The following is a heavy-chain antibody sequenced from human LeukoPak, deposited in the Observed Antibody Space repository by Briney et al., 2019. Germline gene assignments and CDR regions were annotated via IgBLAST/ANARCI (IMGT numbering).Heavy chain of an antibody. CDR2: ISPDGRET. V-gene: IGHV3-74*03. CDR1: RFTFSKSW. Sequence: PGGSLRLSCAASRFTFSKSWMYWVRQAPEKGPVWVSRISPDGRETKYADSVKGRFTISRDNAKNTLFLQMNSLRADDTAVYYCASYNWDYDVDYWGEGSLVTVSS. D-gene: IGHD1-7*01. J-gene: IGHJ4*02. CDR3: ASYNWDYDVDY.